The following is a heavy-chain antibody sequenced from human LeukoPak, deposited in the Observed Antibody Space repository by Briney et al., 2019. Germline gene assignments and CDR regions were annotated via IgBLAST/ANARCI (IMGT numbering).Heavy chain of an antibody. CDR1: GFTFHDYA. CDR2: ISWSGGTI. D-gene: IGHD6-6*01. CDR3: AKGPTYSSSSLFDY. J-gene: IGHJ4*02. V-gene: IGHV3-9*03. Sequence: GRSLRLSCAASGFTFHDYAMHWVRQAPGKGLEWVSGISWSGGTIDYADSVKGRFTISRDNAKNSLYLQMNSLRPEDMALYYCAKGPTYSSSSLFDYWGQGILVAVPS.